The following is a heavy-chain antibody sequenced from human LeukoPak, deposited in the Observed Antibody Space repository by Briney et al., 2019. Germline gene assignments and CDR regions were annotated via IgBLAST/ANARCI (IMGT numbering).Heavy chain of an antibody. CDR3: ARGPQSLRSALDY. CDR1: GYXFTSYY. J-gene: IGHJ4*02. V-gene: IGHV1-46*01. Sequence: ASVKVSCRASGYXFTSYYIHWVRQAPGQGLECMGLINPNVGSTTYAQKIQGRVTMTRDTSTSTVYMELSSLRSEDTAVYYCARGPQSLRSALDYWGQGTLVTVSS. D-gene: IGHD5-24*01. CDR2: INPNVGST.